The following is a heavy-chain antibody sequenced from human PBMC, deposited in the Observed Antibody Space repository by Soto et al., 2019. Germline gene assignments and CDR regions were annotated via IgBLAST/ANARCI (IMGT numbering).Heavy chain of an antibody. J-gene: IGHJ4*02. CDR1: GGTFSSYA. D-gene: IGHD2-21*02. CDR3: ARAQGGKTYCGGDCYSGGFDY. V-gene: IGHV1-69*06. CDR2: IIPIFGTA. Sequence: QVQLVQSGAEVKKPGSSVKVSCKASGGTFSSYAISWVRQAPGQGLEWMGGIIPIFGTANYAQKFQGRVTITADKSTSTAYMELSSLRSEDTAVYYCARAQGGKTYCGGDCYSGGFDYWGQGTPVTVSS.